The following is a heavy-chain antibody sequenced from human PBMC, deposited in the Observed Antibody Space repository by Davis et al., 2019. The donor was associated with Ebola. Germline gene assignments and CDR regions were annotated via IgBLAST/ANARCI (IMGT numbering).Heavy chain of an antibody. CDR1: GGSFSGYY. CDR2: INHSGST. CDR3: ARSRAPYGFDV. J-gene: IGHJ6*02. Sequence: PSETLSLTCAVYGGSFSGYYWSWIRQTPGKGLEWVGEINHSGSTNYKASLKSRVIISADTSKNHFSLKLSSVTAADTAVYYCARSRAPYGFDVWGQGTTVTVSS. V-gene: IGHV4-34*01.